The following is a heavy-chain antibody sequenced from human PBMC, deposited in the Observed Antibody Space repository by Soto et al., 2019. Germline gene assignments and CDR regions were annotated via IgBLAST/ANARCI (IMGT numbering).Heavy chain of an antibody. J-gene: IGHJ4*02. V-gene: IGHV5-51*01. Sequence: GESLKISCKGSGYSFTSYWIGWVRQMPGKGLEWMGIIYPGDSDTRYSPSFQGQVTISADKSISTAYLQWSSLKASDTAMYYCARLIESLGYSGSGFDSWGQGTLVTVSS. D-gene: IGHD5-12*01. CDR3: ARLIESLGYSGSGFDS. CDR2: IYPGDSDT. CDR1: GYSFTSYW.